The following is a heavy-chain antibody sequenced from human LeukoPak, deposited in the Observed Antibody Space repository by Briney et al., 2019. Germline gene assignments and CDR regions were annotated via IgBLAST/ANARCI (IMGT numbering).Heavy chain of an antibody. CDR3: ARAYLDWSLHFDP. Sequence: PSETLSLTCNVSGGSIRSSNYYWGWLRQPPGTGLEWIGSLYYSGRTLSSPSLKSRVTISIDTSKNQLSLKLKSVTAADTAIYYCARAYLDWSLHFDPWGQGTLVTVSS. V-gene: IGHV4-39*07. D-gene: IGHD3-9*01. J-gene: IGHJ5*02. CDR1: GGSIRSSNYY. CDR2: LYYSGRT.